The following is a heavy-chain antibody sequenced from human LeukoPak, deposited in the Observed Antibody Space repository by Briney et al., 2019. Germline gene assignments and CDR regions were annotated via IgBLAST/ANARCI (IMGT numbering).Heavy chain of an antibody. Sequence: GASVKVSCKASGYTFTGYYMHWVRQAPGQGREWMGWINPTSGGTNYAQKCQGWGTMTRDTSISTAYRELSRLRSDATAVYYCARADSSALDYWGQGTLVTVSS. J-gene: IGHJ4*02. V-gene: IGHV1-2*04. CDR1: GYTFTGYY. D-gene: IGHD3-22*01. CDR2: INPTSGGT. CDR3: ARADSSALDY.